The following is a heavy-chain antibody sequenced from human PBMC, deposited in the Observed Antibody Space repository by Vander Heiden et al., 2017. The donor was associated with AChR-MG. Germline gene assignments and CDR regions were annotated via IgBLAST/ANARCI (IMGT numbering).Heavy chain of an antibody. Sequence: EVQLVETGGGLIQPGGSLRLSCAASGFAISNSYMSWVRQAPGKGLEWVSVIYSGGTTTHADSVQGRVTISRDDSKNTLYLQFNSLRAEDTAVYYCARAPGYTGFFDYWGQGTLVTVSS. CDR3: ARAPGYTGFFDY. J-gene: IGHJ4*02. D-gene: IGHD5-12*01. CDR2: IYSGGTT. V-gene: IGHV3-53*02. CDR1: GFAISNSY.